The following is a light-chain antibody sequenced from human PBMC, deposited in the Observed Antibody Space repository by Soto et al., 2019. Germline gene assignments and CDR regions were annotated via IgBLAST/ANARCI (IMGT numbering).Light chain of an antibody. CDR3: QQLNSYPHT. J-gene: IGKJ5*01. CDR2: GTS. CDR1: QNISRS. Sequence: EIVMTQSPVTLSVSPGERATLSCRASQNISRSLAWYQQKPGQGPSLLIYGTSTRAGGVPARFSGGGSGTEFTLTITSLQSEDFATYYCQQLNSYPHTFGQGTRLEIK. V-gene: IGKV3-15*01.